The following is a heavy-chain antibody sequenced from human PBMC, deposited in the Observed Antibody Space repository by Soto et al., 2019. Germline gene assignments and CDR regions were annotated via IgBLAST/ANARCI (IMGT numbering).Heavy chain of an antibody. D-gene: IGHD2-15*01. CDR1: GFTGFTFDNYA. V-gene: IGHV3-23*01. CDR2: ISGSGGST. Sequence: EVHLLQSGGGLVQPGGSLRLACAASGFTGFTFDNYAMSWVRQAPGKGLEWVSGISGSGGSTDYADSVKGRFTISSDNSKNMLYLQMNSLRAEDTAVYYCANRNWEGCSGVSCYLYDHWGQGTLVTVSS. CDR3: ANRNWEGCSGVSCYLYDH. J-gene: IGHJ5*02.